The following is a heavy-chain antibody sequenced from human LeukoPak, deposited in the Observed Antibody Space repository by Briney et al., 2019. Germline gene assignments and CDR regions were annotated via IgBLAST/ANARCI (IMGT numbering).Heavy chain of an antibody. Sequence: SETLSLTCTVSGGSISSYYWSWIRQPAGKGLEWVGRIYTSGSTNYNPSLKSRVTMSVHTSKNQFSLKLSSVTAADTAVYYCAREEQWLATYYMDVWGKGTTVTVSS. CDR2: IYTSGST. J-gene: IGHJ6*03. V-gene: IGHV4-4*07. CDR1: GGSISSYY. D-gene: IGHD6-19*01. CDR3: AREEQWLATYYMDV.